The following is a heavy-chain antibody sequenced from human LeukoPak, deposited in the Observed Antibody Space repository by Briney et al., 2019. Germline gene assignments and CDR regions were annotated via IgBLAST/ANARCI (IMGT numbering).Heavy chain of an antibody. V-gene: IGHV1-2*02. J-gene: IGHJ4*02. CDR2: INPNSGGT. D-gene: IGHD1-26*01. Sequence: GASVKVSCKASGYTFTGYYVHWVRQAPGQGLEWMGWINPNSGGTNYAQKFQGRVTMTRDTSISTAYMELSRLRSDDTAVYYCAREGLGSKIEEYFDYWGQGTLVTVSS. CDR3: AREGLGSKIEEYFDY. CDR1: GYTFTGYY.